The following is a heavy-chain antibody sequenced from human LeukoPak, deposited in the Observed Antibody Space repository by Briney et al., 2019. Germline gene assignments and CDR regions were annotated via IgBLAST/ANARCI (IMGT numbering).Heavy chain of an antibody. J-gene: IGHJ4*02. CDR1: GGSISSYY. Sequence: KPSEILSLTCTVAGGSISSYYWSWIRQPPGKGLEWIGYIYYSGSTNYNPSLKSRVTISVDTSKNQFSLKLSSVTAADTAVYYCARNPSVNLDYFDYWGQGTLVTVSS. V-gene: IGHV4-59*01. CDR2: IYYSGST. D-gene: IGHD4-17*01. CDR3: ARNPSVNLDYFDY.